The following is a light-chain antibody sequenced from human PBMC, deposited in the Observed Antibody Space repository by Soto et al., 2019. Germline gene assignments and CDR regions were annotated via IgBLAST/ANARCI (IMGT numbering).Light chain of an antibody. CDR2: EVT. Sequence: QSVLTQPPSASGSPGQSVTISCTGTSSNVGGYNYVSWYQQHPGKAPKLMIYEVTKRPSGVPDRFSGSKSGNTASLTVSGLQAEDEADYYSSSYAGSKGVVFGGGTKLTVL. V-gene: IGLV2-8*01. J-gene: IGLJ2*01. CDR1: SSNVGGYNY. CDR3: SSYAGSKGVV.